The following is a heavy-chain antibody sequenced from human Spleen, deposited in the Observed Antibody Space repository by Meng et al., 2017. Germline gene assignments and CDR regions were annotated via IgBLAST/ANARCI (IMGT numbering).Heavy chain of an antibody. CDR2: INHSGST. Sequence: QVQLQQWCAGLLKPSETLSLTFAVYGGSFSGYYWSWIRQPPGKGLEWIGEINHSGSTNYNPSLESRATISVDTSQNNLSLKLSSVTAADSAVYYCARGPTTMAHDFDYWGQGTLVTVSS. J-gene: IGHJ4*02. V-gene: IGHV4-34*01. CDR3: ARGPTTMAHDFDY. CDR1: GGSFSGYY. D-gene: IGHD4-11*01.